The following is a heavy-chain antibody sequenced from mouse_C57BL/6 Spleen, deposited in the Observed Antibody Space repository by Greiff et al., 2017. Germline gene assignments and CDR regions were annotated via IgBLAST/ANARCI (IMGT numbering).Heavy chain of an antibody. CDR1: GYTFTDYY. D-gene: IGHD2-3*01. CDR3: ARGGWLLSYYYAMDY. CDR2: IYPGSGNT. Sequence: QVQLQQSGAELVRPGASVKLSCKASGYTFTDYYINWVKQRPGQGLEWIARIYPGSGNTYYNEKFKGKATLTAETSSSTAYMQLSSLTSEDSAVYFCARGGWLLSYYYAMDYWGQGTSVTVSS. V-gene: IGHV1-76*01. J-gene: IGHJ4*01.